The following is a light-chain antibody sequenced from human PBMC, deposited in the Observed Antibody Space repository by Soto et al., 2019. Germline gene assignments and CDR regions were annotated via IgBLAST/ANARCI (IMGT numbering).Light chain of an antibody. CDR1: QSISSW. V-gene: IGKV1-5*03. CDR2: KAS. CDR3: HQYSRFPRT. Sequence: DIQMTQSPSTLSASVGHRVTITCRASQSISSWLAWYQQIPGKAPKLLIYKASSLQSGVPSRFSGSGSETEFTLTITGLQPDDFATYYCHQYSRFPRTFGQGTKVDIK. J-gene: IGKJ1*01.